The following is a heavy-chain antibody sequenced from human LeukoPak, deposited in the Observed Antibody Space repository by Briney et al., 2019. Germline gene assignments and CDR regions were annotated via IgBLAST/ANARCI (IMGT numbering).Heavy chain of an antibody. V-gene: IGHV4-30-2*06. CDR3: ARGAQFYYDTSGYFDY. CDR2: ISHTGGT. D-gene: IGHD3-22*01. Sequence: SETLSLTCTVSGGSISSPSYSWSWIRQSAGRGLEWIGYISHTGGTLDNPSLTSRVTMSLDRSRSQFSLRLSSVTAADTAVYYCARGAQFYYDTSGYFDYWGQGILVTVSS. J-gene: IGHJ4*02. CDR1: GGSISSPSYS.